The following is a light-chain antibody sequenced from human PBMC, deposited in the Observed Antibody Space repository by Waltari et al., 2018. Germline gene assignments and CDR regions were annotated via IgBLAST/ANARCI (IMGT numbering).Light chain of an antibody. CDR2: EVF. CDR1: TSDVGSYDL. Sequence: QSALTQPASVSGTPGQSITISCSGPTSDVGSYDLGSWYQQHPGEAPKLLICEVFKRPPDTSSRFSGAKSGSTASLTISGLQPEDEADYYCCSYAGRGTYVFGSGTKVTVL. J-gene: IGLJ1*01. V-gene: IGLV2-23*02. CDR3: CSYAGRGTYV.